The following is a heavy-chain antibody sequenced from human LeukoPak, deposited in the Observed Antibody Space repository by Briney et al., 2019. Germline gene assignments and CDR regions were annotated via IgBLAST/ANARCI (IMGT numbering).Heavy chain of an antibody. V-gene: IGHV4-39*01. CDR3: ARLPGNYYYMDV. Sequence: SETLSLTCTVSGGSISSITYYWGWIRQPPGKGLEWIGSLYYIGSTYLSTSLKSRVTISVDTSKNQFSLRLSSVTAADTAVYFCARLPGNYYYMDVWGKGTTVTISS. J-gene: IGHJ6*03. CDR2: LYYIGST. CDR1: GGSISSITYY.